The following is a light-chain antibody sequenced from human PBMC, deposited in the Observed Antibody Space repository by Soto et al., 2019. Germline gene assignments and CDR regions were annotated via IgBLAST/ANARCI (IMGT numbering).Light chain of an antibody. V-gene: IGLV2-8*01. J-gene: IGLJ1*01. CDR1: SSDVGGYDH. CDR2: EVT. CDR3: CSDAGNYNYV. Sequence: QSVLTQPPSASGSPGQSVTIPCTGTSSDVGGYDHVSWYQQHPGKAPKLMIYEVTKRPAGVPDRFSGSKSGNTASLTVSGLQAEDEADYFCCSDAGNYNYVFGTGTKVTVL.